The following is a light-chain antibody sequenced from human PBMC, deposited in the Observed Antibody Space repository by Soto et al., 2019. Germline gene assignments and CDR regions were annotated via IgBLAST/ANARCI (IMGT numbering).Light chain of an antibody. CDR2: KAS. J-gene: IGKJ1*01. V-gene: IGKV1-5*03. CDR1: QSISSW. Sequence: DIQMTQSPSTLSASVGDRVTITCRASQSISSWLAWYQQKPGKGPKLLIYKASSFESGVPSRFSGSGSGTEFTLTISSLQPDDFATYYCQQYNSYPWTFGQGTKVEIK. CDR3: QQYNSYPWT.